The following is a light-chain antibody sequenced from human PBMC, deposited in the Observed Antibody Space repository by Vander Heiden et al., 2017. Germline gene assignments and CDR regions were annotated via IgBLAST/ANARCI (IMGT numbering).Light chain of an antibody. J-gene: IGKJ4*01. CDR1: QSISSY. CDR3: QQSYSLS. V-gene: IGKV1-39*01. CDR2: AAS. Sequence: IQMTQSPSSLSASVGDRVTITCRASQSISSYLNWYQQKPGKAPKLLIYAASSLQSGVPSRFSGSGSGTDFTLTISSLQPEDFATYYCQQSYSLSFGGGTKVEIK.